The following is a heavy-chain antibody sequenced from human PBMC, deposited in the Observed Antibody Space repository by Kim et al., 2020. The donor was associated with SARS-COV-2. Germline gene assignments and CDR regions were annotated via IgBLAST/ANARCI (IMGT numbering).Heavy chain of an antibody. D-gene: IGHD1-26*01. J-gene: IGHJ6*04. V-gene: IGHV1-18*01. Sequence: ASVKVSCKASGYTFNSYGFSWVRQAPGQGLEWMGWISVYNGKTNYAQKFQGRVTMTTDTSTSTAYMELRSLRSDETAVYFCTRDLEWELPGDYYGKDVWGEGTSVTVSS. CDR1: GYTFNSYG. CDR2: ISVYNGKT. CDR3: TRDLEWELPGDYYGKDV.